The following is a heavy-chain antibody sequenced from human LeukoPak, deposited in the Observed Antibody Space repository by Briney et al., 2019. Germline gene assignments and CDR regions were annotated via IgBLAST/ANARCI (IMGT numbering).Heavy chain of an antibody. J-gene: IGHJ5*02. V-gene: IGHV1-69*02. Sequence: SVKVSCKASGGTFSSYTISWVRQAPGQGLEWMGRIIPILGIANYAQKFQGRVTITADKSTSTAYMELSSLRSEDTAVYYCARVPGIAAPLTGGWFDPWGQGTLVTVSS. D-gene: IGHD6-6*01. CDR2: IIPILGIA. CDR1: GGTFSSYT. CDR3: ARVPGIAAPLTGGWFDP.